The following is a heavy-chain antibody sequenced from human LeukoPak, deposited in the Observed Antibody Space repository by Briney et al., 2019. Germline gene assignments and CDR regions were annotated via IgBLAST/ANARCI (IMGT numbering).Heavy chain of an antibody. D-gene: IGHD3-3*01. CDR3: ARGGAYYDFWSGYYNPDY. Sequence: GGSLRLSCAASGFTFSSYAMHWVRQAPGKGLEWVAVISYDESNKYYADSVKGRFTISRDNSKNTLYLQMNSLRAEDTAVYYCARGGAYYDFWSGYYNPDYWGQGTLVTVSS. J-gene: IGHJ4*02. CDR1: GFTFSSYA. V-gene: IGHV3-30-3*01. CDR2: ISYDESNK.